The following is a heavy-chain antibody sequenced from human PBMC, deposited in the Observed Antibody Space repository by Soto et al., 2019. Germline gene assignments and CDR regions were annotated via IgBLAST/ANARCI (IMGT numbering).Heavy chain of an antibody. D-gene: IGHD1-7*01. CDR2: ISYDGSNK. V-gene: IGHV3-30*18. CDR3: AKEIPRLTGTTFVGMDV. Sequence: QVQLVESGGGVVQPGRSLRLSCAASGFTFSSYGMHWVRQAPGKGLEWVAVISYDGSNKYYADSVKGRFTISRDNSKNTLYLQMNSLRAEDTAVYYCAKEIPRLTGTTFVGMDVWGQGTTVTVSS. J-gene: IGHJ6*02. CDR1: GFTFSSYG.